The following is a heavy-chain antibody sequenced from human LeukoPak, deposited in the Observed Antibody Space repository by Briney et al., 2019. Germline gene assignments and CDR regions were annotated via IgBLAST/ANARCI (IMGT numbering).Heavy chain of an antibody. D-gene: IGHD3-22*01. CDR2: ISGSGVNT. J-gene: IGHJ3*02. CDR1: GFTFSTYW. CDR3: AKGLTMIVVGNDAFDI. Sequence: GGSLRRSCAASGFTFSTYWSSWVRQAPGKGLEWFSAISGSGVNTYYADSVKGRFTISRDNSKNTLNLQMNSLRVEDTAVYYCAKGLTMIVVGNDAFDIWGQGTMATVSS. V-gene: IGHV3-23*01.